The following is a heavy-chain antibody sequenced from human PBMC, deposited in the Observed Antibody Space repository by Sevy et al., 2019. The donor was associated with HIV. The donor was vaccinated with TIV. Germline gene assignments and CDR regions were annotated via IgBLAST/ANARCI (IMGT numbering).Heavy chain of an antibody. CDR3: ARDGYDGSGYQRGLFDF. J-gene: IGHJ4*02. V-gene: IGHV1-18*01. CDR1: GYIFTSYG. CDR2: INGHNGNT. Sequence: ASVKVSCKASGYIFTSYGISWVWQAPRQGLEWMGWINGHNGNTNYVQNLQGRVTMTTDTSTNTAYMELRSLRSDDTAGYYCARDGYDGSGYQRGLFDFWGQGTLVTVSS. D-gene: IGHD3-22*01.